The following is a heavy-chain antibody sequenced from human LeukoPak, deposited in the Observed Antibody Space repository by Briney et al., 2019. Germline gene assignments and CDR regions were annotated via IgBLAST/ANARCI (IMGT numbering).Heavy chain of an antibody. V-gene: IGHV3-11*04. J-gene: IGHJ4*02. Sequence: GGSLRLSCAASGFTLSDYYMSWIRQAPGKGLEWVSYISSSGSTIYYADSVKGRFTTSRDNAKNSLYLQMNSLRAEDTAVYYCAKGGYSGSYYPLGYWGQGTLVTVSA. D-gene: IGHD1-26*01. CDR3: AKGGYSGSYYPLGY. CDR1: GFTLSDYY. CDR2: ISSSGSTI.